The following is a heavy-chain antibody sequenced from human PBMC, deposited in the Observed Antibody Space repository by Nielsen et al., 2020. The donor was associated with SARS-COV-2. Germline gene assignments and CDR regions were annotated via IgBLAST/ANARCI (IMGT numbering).Heavy chain of an antibody. CDR2: IYHSGST. J-gene: IGHJ4*02. D-gene: IGHD6-19*01. Sequence: SETLSLTCTVSGYSISSGYYWGWIRQPPGKGLEWIGSIYHSGSTYYNPSLKSRVTISVDTSKNQFSLKLSSVTAADTAVYYCARVKQWLIPGGFDYWGQGTLVTVSS. V-gene: IGHV4-38-2*02. CDR1: GYSISSGYY. CDR3: ARVKQWLIPGGFDY.